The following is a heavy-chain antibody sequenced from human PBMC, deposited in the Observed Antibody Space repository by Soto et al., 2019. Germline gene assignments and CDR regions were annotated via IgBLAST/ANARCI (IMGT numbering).Heavy chain of an antibody. CDR1: GGSISRSSYY. CDR3: ARIGRLMVRGVENWLAP. V-gene: IGHV4-39*01. Sequence: QLQLQESGPGLVKPSETLSLTCSVSGGSISRSSYYWGWIRQPPGKGLEWIGSIYYSGTTNDNPSLKSRVTLSVDISKNPFSLKLSSVTAADTAVYYCARIGRLMVRGVENWLAPWGQGTLVTVSS. CDR2: IYYSGTT. D-gene: IGHD3-10*01. J-gene: IGHJ5*02.